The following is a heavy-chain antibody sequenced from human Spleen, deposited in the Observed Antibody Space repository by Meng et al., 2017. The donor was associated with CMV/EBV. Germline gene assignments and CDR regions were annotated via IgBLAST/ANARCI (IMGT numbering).Heavy chain of an antibody. Sequence: VEVQESGPGLVKPSGTLSLTCAVSGGSISSSNWWSWVRQPSGKGLEWIGEIYHSGSTNYNPSLKSRVTISVDKSKNQFSLKLSSVTAADTAVYYCAREKGTMVRGVYFDYWGQGTLVTVSS. J-gene: IGHJ4*02. CDR3: AREKGTMVRGVYFDY. D-gene: IGHD3-10*01. V-gene: IGHV4-4*02. CDR1: GGSISSSNW. CDR2: IYHSGST.